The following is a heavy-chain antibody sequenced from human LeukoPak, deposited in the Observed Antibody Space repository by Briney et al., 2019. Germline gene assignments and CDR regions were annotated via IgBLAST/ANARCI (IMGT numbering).Heavy chain of an antibody. J-gene: IGHJ4*02. V-gene: IGHV3-7*04. CDR1: GFKFSDYY. Sequence: GGSLRLSCVASGFKFSDYYMSWVRQAPGKGLEWVADIRHDESGEYNVDSVKGRFTISRDNAKNSLFLQMNSLRAEDTAVYYCARDGFGSYFSLDYWGQGALVTVSS. D-gene: IGHD3-10*01. CDR2: IRHDESGE. CDR3: ARDGFGSYFSLDY.